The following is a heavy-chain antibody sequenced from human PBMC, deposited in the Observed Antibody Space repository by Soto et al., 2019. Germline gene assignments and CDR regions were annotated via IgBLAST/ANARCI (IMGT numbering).Heavy chain of an antibody. D-gene: IGHD3-10*01. CDR2: IYYSGST. V-gene: IGHV4-59*01. CDR3: ARAGSSSYNIDY. CDR1: GGSISSYY. Sequence: PSETLSLTFTVSGGSISSYYWSWIRQPPGKGLEWIGYIYYSGSTHYNPSLKSRVTISVDTSKNQFSLKLSSVTAADTAVYYCARAGSSSYNIDYWGQGTLVTVSS. J-gene: IGHJ4*02.